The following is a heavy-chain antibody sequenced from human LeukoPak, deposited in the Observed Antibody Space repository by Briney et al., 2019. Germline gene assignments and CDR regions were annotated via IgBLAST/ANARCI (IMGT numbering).Heavy chain of an antibody. CDR2: IYYSGST. Sequence: SETLSLTCTVSGGSISCGDYYWSWIRQPPGKGLEWIGYIYYSGSTYYNPSLKSRVTISVDTSKNQFSLKLSSVTAADTAVYYCARDRGKPSSSRYWYFDLWGRGTLVTVSS. D-gene: IGHD6-13*01. CDR3: ARDRGKPSSSRYWYFDL. J-gene: IGHJ2*01. CDR1: GGSISCGDYY. V-gene: IGHV4-30-4*01.